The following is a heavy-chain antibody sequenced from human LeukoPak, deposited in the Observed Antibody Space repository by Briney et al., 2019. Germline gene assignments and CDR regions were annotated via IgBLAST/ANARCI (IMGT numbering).Heavy chain of an antibody. CDR1: GYTFTSYA. V-gene: IGHV7-4-1*02. D-gene: IGHD5-18*01. Sequence: GASVKVSCKASGYTFTSYAMNWVRQAPGQGLEWMGWTNTNTGNPTYAQGFTGRFVFSLDTSVSTAYLQISSLKAEDTAVYYCARGPAVWLYYYGIDVWGQGTTVTVSS. CDR2: TNTNTGNP. J-gene: IGHJ6*02. CDR3: ARGPAVWLYYYGIDV.